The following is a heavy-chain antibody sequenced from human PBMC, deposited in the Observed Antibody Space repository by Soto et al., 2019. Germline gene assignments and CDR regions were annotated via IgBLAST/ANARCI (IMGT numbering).Heavy chain of an antibody. CDR1: GFTFSMSA. CDR3: ATVHSTSRSFDY. CDR2: TGLNGRTT. Sequence: EVQLLESGGGLVQPGGSLRLSCAASGFTFSMSAMTWVRQAPGKGLDWVSTTGLNGRTTYYADSVKGRFTVSRDNSKNTLDLHMSTLRAEDTAVYYCATVHSTSRSFDYWGQGTLVTVSS. J-gene: IGHJ4*02. D-gene: IGHD6-6*01. V-gene: IGHV3-23*01.